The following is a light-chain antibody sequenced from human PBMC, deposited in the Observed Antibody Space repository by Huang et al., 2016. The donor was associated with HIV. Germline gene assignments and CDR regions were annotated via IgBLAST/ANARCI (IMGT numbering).Light chain of an antibody. CDR3: QQYESWPPLT. J-gene: IGKJ4*01. V-gene: IGKV3-15*01. CDR1: QSVRDK. Sequence: EIVMTQSPDTLSVSPGERVTLSCRASQSVRDKLAWYQQKPGQAPRLLLHATSTRAAGVPARFSGSGSGTEFTLTSSSLQSEDCGVYYCQQYESWPPLTFGGGTKVEIK. CDR2: ATS.